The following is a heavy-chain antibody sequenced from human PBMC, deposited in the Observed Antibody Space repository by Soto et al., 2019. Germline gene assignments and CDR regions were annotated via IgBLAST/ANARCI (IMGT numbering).Heavy chain of an antibody. D-gene: IGHD3-3*01. CDR1: GFTFSSYA. CDR2: ISGSGGST. CDR3: TTLRYYDFWSGYYYFDY. V-gene: IGHV3-23*01. Sequence: EVQLLESGGGLVQPGGSLRLSCAASGFTFSSYAMSWVRQAPGKGLEWVSAISGSGGSTYYADCVKGPFTISRDNSTTAQYLQMNCLRAEDTSVYFWTTLRYYDFWSGYYYFDYWGQGTVVTVSS. J-gene: IGHJ4*02.